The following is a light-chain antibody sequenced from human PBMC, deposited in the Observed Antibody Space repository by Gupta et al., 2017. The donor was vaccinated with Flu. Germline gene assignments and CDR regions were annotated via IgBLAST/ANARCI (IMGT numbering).Light chain of an antibody. CDR3: QQDRHWRMYS. CDR1: QSVGSN. V-gene: IGKV3D-15*01. Sequence: ELVMTQSPATLSVSPGERATLSCRASQSVGSNLAWYQQKPGQAPRLLIYGASTRDTGIPARFSGSGSGKELTLTISGRQSEDFAGYHCQQDRHWRMYSFGQGTKVEIK. CDR2: GAS. J-gene: IGKJ2*03.